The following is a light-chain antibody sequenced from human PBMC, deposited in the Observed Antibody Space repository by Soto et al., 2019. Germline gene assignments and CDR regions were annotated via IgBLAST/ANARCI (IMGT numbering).Light chain of an antibody. CDR3: CSYAGSSSYV. V-gene: IGLV2-23*01. Sequence: QSALTQPASGSGSPGRAITISCTGTSSDVGSYNLVSWYQQHPGKAPKLMIYEGSKRPSGVSNRFSGSKSGNTASLTISGLQAEDEAAYYCCSYAGSSSYVFGTGTKVTV. J-gene: IGLJ1*01. CDR2: EGS. CDR1: SSDVGSYNL.